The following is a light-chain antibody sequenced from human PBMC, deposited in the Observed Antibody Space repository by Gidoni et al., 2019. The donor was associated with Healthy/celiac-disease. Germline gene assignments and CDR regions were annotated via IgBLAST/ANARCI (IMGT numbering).Light chain of an antibody. CDR3: QQSYSTPLT. Sequence: DIQMTKSPSYLSASVGDRVTITCRASQSISSYLTWYQQKPGKAPQLLIYAASSLQRGVPSRLSGSVSGTDFTLTISSLQPEYFATYYCQQSYSTPLTFGGGTKVEIK. J-gene: IGKJ4*01. CDR1: QSISSY. CDR2: AAS. V-gene: IGKV1-39*01.